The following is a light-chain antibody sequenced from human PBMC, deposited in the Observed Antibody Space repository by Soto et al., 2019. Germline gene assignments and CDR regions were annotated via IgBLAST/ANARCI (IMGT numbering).Light chain of an antibody. Sequence: DTPMTQSPSTLSASIGDIVTITCRASQSISTWLAWYQQKPGKAPKLLIYAASTLENGVPTRFSGTGSETEFTLTVSSLHPDYSATYYCQQYNDYITLGQGTRLEIK. J-gene: IGKJ5*01. V-gene: IGKV1-5*01. CDR3: QQYNDYIT. CDR2: AAS. CDR1: QSISTW.